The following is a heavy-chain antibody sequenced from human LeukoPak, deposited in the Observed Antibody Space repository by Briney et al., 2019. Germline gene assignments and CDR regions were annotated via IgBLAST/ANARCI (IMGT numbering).Heavy chain of an antibody. Sequence: RPGGSLTLSCAASGLSFSSYWMHWVRQLPGKGLVWVSRINSDGSTTSYPSSVKGRFTISRANANNPPYLHMNRPRAQHTTVYYCARDLELVYYDSSSYDYWGQGTRDIV. J-gene: IGHJ4*02. CDR2: INSDGSTT. V-gene: IGHV3-74*01. CDR1: GLSFSSYW. D-gene: IGHD3-22*01. CDR3: ARDLELVYYDSSSYDY.